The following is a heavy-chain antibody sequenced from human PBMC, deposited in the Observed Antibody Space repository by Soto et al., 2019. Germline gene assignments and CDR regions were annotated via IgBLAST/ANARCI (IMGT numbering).Heavy chain of an antibody. CDR2: INTDGSNT. Sequence: GGSLRLYXAASGLTFNRYWMHWVRHAQGKGLVWVSHINTDGSNTNYADSGKGRFTISRDNAKSTLFLQMNSLRDDDTPVYHCARKFCSSGNCYTYYCDPWGRRIPVTVAS. CDR3: ARKFCSSGNCYTYYCDP. CDR1: GLTFNRYW. V-gene: IGHV3-74*01. D-gene: IGHD2-15*01. J-gene: IGHJ5*02.